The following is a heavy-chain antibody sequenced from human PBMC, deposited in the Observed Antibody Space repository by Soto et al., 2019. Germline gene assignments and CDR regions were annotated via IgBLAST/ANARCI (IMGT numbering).Heavy chain of an antibody. J-gene: IGHJ3*02. CDR3: ARDIQTTVTFDAFDI. Sequence: QVQLVESGGGVVQPGRSLRLSCAASGFTFSSYGMHWVRQAPGKGLEWVAVIWYDGSNKYYADSVKGRFTISRDNSKKTLYLQMNSLRAEDTAVYYCARDIQTTVTFDAFDIWGQGTMVTVSS. CDR1: GFTFSSYG. CDR2: IWYDGSNK. V-gene: IGHV3-33*01. D-gene: IGHD4-17*01.